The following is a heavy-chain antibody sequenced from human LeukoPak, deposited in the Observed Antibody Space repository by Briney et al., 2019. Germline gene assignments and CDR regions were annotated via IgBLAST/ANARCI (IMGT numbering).Heavy chain of an antibody. J-gene: IGHJ3*02. V-gene: IGHV1-69*04. Sequence: GASVKVSCKASGGTFSSYAISWVRQAPGQGLEWMGRIIPILGIANYAQKFQGRVTITADKSTSTAYMEPSSLRSEDTAVYYCARSSSGDDAFDIWGQGTMVTVSS. CDR3: ARSSSGDDAFDI. CDR1: GGTFSSYA. CDR2: IIPILGIA. D-gene: IGHD3-22*01.